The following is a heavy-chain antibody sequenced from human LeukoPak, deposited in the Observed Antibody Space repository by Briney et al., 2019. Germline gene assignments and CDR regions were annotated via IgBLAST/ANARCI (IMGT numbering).Heavy chain of an antibody. CDR1: GGTFSNYA. J-gene: IGHJ4*02. V-gene: IGHV1-69*05. Sequence: ASVKVSCKASGGTFSNYAISWVRQAPGQGLEWMGGIIPIFGTANYAQKFQGRVTITTDESTSTAYMELSSLRSEDTAVYYCAASYNWTPMYYFDYWGQGTLVTVSS. CDR3: AASYNWTPMYYFDY. D-gene: IGHD1-20*01. CDR2: IIPIFGTA.